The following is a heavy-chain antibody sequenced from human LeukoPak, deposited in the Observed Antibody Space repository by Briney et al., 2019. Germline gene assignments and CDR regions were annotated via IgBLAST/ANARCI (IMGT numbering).Heavy chain of an antibody. D-gene: IGHD3-9*01. Sequence: GGSLRLSCAASGFTFSNSAMNWVRQVPGKGLEWASSIDYDSSHIYYAASVRGRFTISRDNARNSVYLQMNSLRVEDTAVYYCARDPLRYLRVGHYDYWGQGTLVAVSS. CDR1: GFTFSNSA. V-gene: IGHV3-21*01. CDR2: IDYDSSHI. CDR3: ARDPLRYLRVGHYDY. J-gene: IGHJ4*02.